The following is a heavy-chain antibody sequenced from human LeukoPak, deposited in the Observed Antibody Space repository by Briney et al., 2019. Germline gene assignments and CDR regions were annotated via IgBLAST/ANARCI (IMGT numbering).Heavy chain of an antibody. CDR3: ARGPPTRDGYKSSGFDP. Sequence: ASVKVSCKASGYTFSYYYIHWVRQASGQGLEWMGIINPIGGSTNYAQKFQGRVTMTRDTSTNTVYMDLSSLTSEDTALYYCARGPPTRDGYKSSGFDPWGQGTLVTVSS. CDR1: GYTFSYYY. CDR2: INPIGGST. D-gene: IGHD5-24*01. V-gene: IGHV1-46*01. J-gene: IGHJ5*02.